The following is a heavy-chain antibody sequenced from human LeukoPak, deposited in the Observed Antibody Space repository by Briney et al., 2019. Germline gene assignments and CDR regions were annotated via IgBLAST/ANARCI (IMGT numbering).Heavy chain of an antibody. Sequence: ASVKVSCKTSGYAFSSFAIAWVRQAPGQGLEWMGWISTYTNTNAAQKFQGRVTTTTDTSTSTAYMELTSLRSDDTAVYYCARCYDSWTGYFDYWGQGTRVTVSS. CDR2: ISTYTNT. CDR1: GYAFSSFA. D-gene: IGHD3-3*01. CDR3: ARCYDSWTGYFDY. J-gene: IGHJ4*02. V-gene: IGHV1-18*01.